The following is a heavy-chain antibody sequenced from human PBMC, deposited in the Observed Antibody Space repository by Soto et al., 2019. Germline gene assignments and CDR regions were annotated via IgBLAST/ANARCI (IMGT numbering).Heavy chain of an antibody. CDR2: IGTSGGT. V-gene: IGHV3-23*01. Sequence: PGGSLRLSCAASGFTYINYAMSWVRQAPGKGLEWVSTIGTSGGTYYPDSVRGRFTISRDNSRNTLYLQMNSLRPEDTAVYYCAKRAPYYFDSRGQGTQVTVSS. CDR3: AKRAPYYFDS. J-gene: IGHJ4*02. CDR1: GFTYINYA.